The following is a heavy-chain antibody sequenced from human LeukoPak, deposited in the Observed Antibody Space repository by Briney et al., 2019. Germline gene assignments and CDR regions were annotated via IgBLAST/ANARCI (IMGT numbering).Heavy chain of an antibody. V-gene: IGHV1-24*01. CDR3: ARDWPLKALGSYDY. J-gene: IGHJ4*02. CDR1: GYTLTELS. Sequence: GASVKVSCKVSGYTLTELSMHWVRQAPGKGLEWMGGFDPEDGETIYARKFQGRVTMTEDTSTDTAYMELSSLRSEDTAVYYCARDWPLKALGSYDYWGQGTLVTVSS. CDR2: FDPEDGET. D-gene: IGHD2-15*01.